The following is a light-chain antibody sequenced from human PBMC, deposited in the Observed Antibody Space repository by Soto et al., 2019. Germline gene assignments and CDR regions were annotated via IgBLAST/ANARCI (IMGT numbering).Light chain of an antibody. J-gene: IGLJ1*01. CDR1: SSNVGKNI. CDR3: AAWDDGRNDLYV. V-gene: IGLV1-44*01. Sequence: VLTQPPSASGTPGQTVTISCSRSSSNVGKNIVNWYQQVPGTAPKLLIYSTDQRPSGVPDRFSGSKSGTSASLAISGLQSEDEADYYCAAWDDGRNDLYVIGSGTKVTVL. CDR2: STD.